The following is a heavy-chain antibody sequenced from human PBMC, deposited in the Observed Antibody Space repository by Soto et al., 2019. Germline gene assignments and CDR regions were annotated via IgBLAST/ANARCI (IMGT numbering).Heavy chain of an antibody. CDR2: IYYSGST. CDR1: GGSISSYY. D-gene: IGHD2-8*01. Sequence: SETLSLTCTVSGGSISSYYWGWIRQPPGRGLEWIGCIYYSGSTNYNPSLKSRVTISVDTSKNQFSLKLSSVTAADTAVYYCARRYAGNFDYWGQGTLVTVSS. J-gene: IGHJ4*02. CDR3: ARRYAGNFDY. V-gene: IGHV4-59*01.